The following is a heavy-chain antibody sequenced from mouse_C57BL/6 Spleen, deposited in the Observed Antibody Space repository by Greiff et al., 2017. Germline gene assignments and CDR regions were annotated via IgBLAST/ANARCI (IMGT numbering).Heavy chain of an antibody. J-gene: IGHJ1*03. CDR2: IHPNSGST. CDR3: ARGDYDSYWYFDV. CDR1: GYTFTSYW. Sequence: VQLQQPGAELVKPGASVKLSCKASGYTFTSYWMHWVKQRPGQGLEWIGMIHPNSGSTNYNEKFKSKATLTVDKSSSTAYMQLSSLTSEDSAVYYCARGDYDSYWYFDVWGTGTTVTVSS. V-gene: IGHV1-64*01. D-gene: IGHD2-4*01.